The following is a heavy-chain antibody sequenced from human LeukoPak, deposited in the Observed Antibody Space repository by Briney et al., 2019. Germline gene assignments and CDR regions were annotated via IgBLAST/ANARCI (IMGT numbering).Heavy chain of an antibody. CDR3: ARDREWELGYYFDY. D-gene: IGHD1-26*01. CDR1: GYTFTTYY. Sequence: ASVKVSXKASGYTFTTYYMHWVRQAPGQGLEWIGIINPSGGSTGYAQKFQGRVTMTRDTSTSTVYMELSSLRSEDTAVYYCARDREWELGYYFDYWGQGTLVTVSS. CDR2: INPSGGST. J-gene: IGHJ4*02. V-gene: IGHV1-46*01.